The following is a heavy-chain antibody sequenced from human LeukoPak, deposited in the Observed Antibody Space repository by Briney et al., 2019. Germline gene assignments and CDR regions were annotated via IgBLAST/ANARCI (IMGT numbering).Heavy chain of an antibody. CDR3: ARDRIYCGGDCYSIPDAFDI. V-gene: IGHV1-3*03. J-gene: IGHJ3*02. D-gene: IGHD2-21*02. CDR1: GYTFTSYA. CDR2: INAGNGNT. Sequence: ASVKVSCKASGYTFTSYAMHWVRQAPGQRLEWMGWINAGNGNTKYSQEFQGRVTITRDTSASTAYMELSSLRSEDMAVYYCARDRIYCGGDCYSIPDAFDIWGQGTMVTVSS.